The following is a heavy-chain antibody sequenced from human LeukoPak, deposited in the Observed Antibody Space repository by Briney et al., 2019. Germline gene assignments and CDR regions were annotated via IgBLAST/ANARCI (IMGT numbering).Heavy chain of an antibody. V-gene: IGHV4-39*01. CDR1: GGSISSSSHH. Sequence: SETLSLTCTVSGGSISSSSHHWAWIRQPPGKGLEWIASIYYTGTSYYNPSLKSRLTISVDSSRDQFSLRLSSVTAADTGVYYCSRQHESASDYWGQGILVTVSS. CDR2: IYYTGTS. CDR3: SRQHESASDY. J-gene: IGHJ4*02.